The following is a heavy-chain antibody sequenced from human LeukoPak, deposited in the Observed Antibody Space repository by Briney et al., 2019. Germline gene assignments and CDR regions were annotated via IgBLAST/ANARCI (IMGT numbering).Heavy chain of an antibody. D-gene: IGHD6-13*01. CDR2: ISGSGGST. Sequence: GGSLRLSCAASGFTFSSHAMSWVRQAPGKGLEWVSAISGSGGSTYYADSVKGRFTISRDNSKNTLYLQMNSLRTEDTAVYYCARALGSSWDSSLDSWGQGTLVPVSS. V-gene: IGHV3-23*01. CDR3: ARALGSSWDSSLDS. CDR1: GFTFSSHA. J-gene: IGHJ4*02.